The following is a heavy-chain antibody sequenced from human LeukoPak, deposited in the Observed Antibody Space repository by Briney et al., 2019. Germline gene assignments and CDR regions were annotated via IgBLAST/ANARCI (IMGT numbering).Heavy chain of an antibody. CDR3: APYLEPHDAFDI. CDR1: GYTFTGYY. Sequence: ASVKVSCKASGYTFTGYYMHWVRQAPGQGLEWMGWINPNSGGTNYAQKFQGRVTMTRDTSINTAYMELSRLRSDDTAVYYCAPYLEPHDAFDIWGQGTMVTVSS. D-gene: IGHD1-20*01. V-gene: IGHV1-2*02. CDR2: INPNSGGT. J-gene: IGHJ3*02.